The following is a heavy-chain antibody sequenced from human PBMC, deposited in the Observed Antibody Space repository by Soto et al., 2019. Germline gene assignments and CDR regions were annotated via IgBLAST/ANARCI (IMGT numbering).Heavy chain of an antibody. CDR2: IIPIFGTA. J-gene: IGHJ4*02. D-gene: IGHD4-17*01. Sequence: WASVKVSCKASGGTFSSYAISWVRQAPGQGLEWMGGIIPIFGTANYAQKFQGRVTITADKSTSTAYMELSSLRSEDTAVYYCASLYGGNSGWGQGTLVTVSS. CDR1: GGTFSSYA. CDR3: ASLYGGNSG. V-gene: IGHV1-69*06.